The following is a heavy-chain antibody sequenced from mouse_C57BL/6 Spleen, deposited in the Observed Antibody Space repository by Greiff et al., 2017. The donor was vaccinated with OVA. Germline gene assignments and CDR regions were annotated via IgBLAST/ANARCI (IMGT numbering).Heavy chain of an antibody. D-gene: IGHD1-1*01. CDR1: GFTFSDAC. CDR3: TRNYGSSYGYFDV. CDR2: IRNKANNHAT. V-gene: IGHV6-6*01. J-gene: IGHJ1*03. Sequence: EVMLVESGGGLVQPGGSMKLSCAASGFTFSDACMDWVRQSPEKGLEWVAEIRNKANNHATYYAESVKGRFTISRDDSTSSVYLQMNSLRAEDTGIYYCTRNYGSSYGYFDVWGTGTTVTVSS.